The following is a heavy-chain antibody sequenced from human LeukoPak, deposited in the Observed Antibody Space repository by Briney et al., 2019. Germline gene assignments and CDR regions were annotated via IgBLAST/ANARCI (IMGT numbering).Heavy chain of an antibody. Sequence: GASVKVSCKASGYSFAGXXXXXVRQAPGQGXXXIGWISTYSGNTNYXHNLQGRITVTTETSTSTAYMELRSLRSDDTAVYYCARVGAAPGHFDYWGQGTQLTVSS. D-gene: IGHD6-13*01. CDR2: ISTYSGNT. V-gene: IGHV1-18*01. CDR3: ARVGAAPGHFDY. CDR1: GYSFAGXX. J-gene: IGHJ4*02.